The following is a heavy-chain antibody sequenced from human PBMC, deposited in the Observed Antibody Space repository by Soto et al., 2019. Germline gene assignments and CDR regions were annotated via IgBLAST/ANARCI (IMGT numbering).Heavy chain of an antibody. D-gene: IGHD6-13*01. V-gene: IGHV3-7*03. CDR2: IKQDGSEK. J-gene: IGHJ6*02. CDR1: GFTFSSYW. Sequence: HPGGSLRLSCAASGFTFSSYWMSWVRQAPGKGLEWVANIKQDGSEKYYVDSVKGRFTISRDNAKNSLYLQMNSLRAEDTAVYYCARAPPWYSSSWYPSYYYGMDVWGQGTTVTVSS. CDR3: ARAPPWYSSSWYPSYYYGMDV.